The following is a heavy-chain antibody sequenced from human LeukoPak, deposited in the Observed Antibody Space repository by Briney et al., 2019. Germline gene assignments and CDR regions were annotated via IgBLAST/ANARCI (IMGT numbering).Heavy chain of an antibody. CDR3: ARGSHYYDSSGYKDY. Sequence: SETLSLTCTVSGGSISSGSYYWSWIRQPAGKGLERIGRIYTSGSTNYNPSLKSRVTISVDTSKNQFSLKLSSVTAADTAVYYCARGSHYYDSSGYKDYWGQGTLVTVSS. V-gene: IGHV4-61*02. D-gene: IGHD3-22*01. CDR1: GGSISSGSYY. J-gene: IGHJ4*02. CDR2: IYTSGST.